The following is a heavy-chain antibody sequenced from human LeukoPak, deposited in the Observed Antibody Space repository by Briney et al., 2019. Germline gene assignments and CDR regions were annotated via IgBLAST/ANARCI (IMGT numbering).Heavy chain of an antibody. CDR1: GFTFSSYA. J-gene: IGHJ5*02. D-gene: IGHD2-2*01. CDR3: ARDGEYCSSTSCYYNWFDP. CDR2: ISYDGSNK. V-gene: IGHV3-30-3*01. Sequence: GGSLRLSCGASGFTFSSYAMHWVRQAPGKGLEWVAVISYDGSNKYYADSVKGRFTISRDNAKNSLYLQMNSLRAEDTAVYYCARDGEYCSSTSCYYNWFDPWGQGTLVTVSS.